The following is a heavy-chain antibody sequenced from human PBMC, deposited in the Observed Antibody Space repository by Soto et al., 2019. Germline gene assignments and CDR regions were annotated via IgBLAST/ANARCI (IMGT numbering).Heavy chain of an antibody. V-gene: IGHV5-10-1*01. CDR3: ASWMGYCTIGVCPGLYYYYGMDV. J-gene: IGHJ6*02. Sequence: GESLKISCKGSGYSFTSYWISWVRQMPGKGLGWMGRIDPSDSYANYSPSFQGHVTISADKSISTAYLQWSSRKASDTAMYYCASWMGYCTIGVCPGLYYYYGMDVWGQGTTVTVSS. D-gene: IGHD2-8*01. CDR1: GYSFTSYW. CDR2: IDPSDSYA.